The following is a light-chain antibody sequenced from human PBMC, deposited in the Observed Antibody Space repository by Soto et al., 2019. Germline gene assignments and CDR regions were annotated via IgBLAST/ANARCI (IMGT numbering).Light chain of an antibody. V-gene: IGLV2-11*01. Sequence: QPVLTQPRSVSGSPGQSVTISCTGTSSDVGGYNYVSWYQQSPGKAPKVIIYDVSKRPSGVPDRLSGSKSGNTASLTISGLQAEDEADYYCCSYAGSYTGVFGGGTKLTVL. CDR2: DVS. CDR1: SSDVGGYNY. J-gene: IGLJ2*01. CDR3: CSYAGSYTGV.